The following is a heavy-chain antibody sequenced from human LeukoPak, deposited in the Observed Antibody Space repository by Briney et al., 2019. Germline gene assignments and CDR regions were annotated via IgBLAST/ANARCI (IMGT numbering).Heavy chain of an antibody. CDR1: GYSFTSYW. Sequence: GDSLKISCRGSGYSFTSYWIGWVRQMPGKGLEWMGIIYPADSDTRYSPSFQGQVTISADKSISTAYLQWSSLKASDTAMYYCARLSRASKMYSSSWIDYWGQGTLVTVSS. CDR2: IYPADSDT. V-gene: IGHV5-51*01. CDR3: ARLSRASKMYSSSWIDY. J-gene: IGHJ4*02. D-gene: IGHD6-13*01.